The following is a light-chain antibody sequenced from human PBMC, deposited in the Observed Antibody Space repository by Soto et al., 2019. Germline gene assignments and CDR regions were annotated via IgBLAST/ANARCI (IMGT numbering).Light chain of an antibody. CDR3: QQYNNWPPIN. CDR2: GAS. V-gene: IGKV3-15*01. J-gene: IGKJ5*01. CDR1: QSVSIN. Sequence: EIVITQSPATLSVSPVERATLSCRASQSVSINLAWYQQKPGQAPRLLFYGASTRATGIPARFSGSGSGTEFTLTISSLQSEDFAVYYCQQYNNWPPINFGQGIRLEIK.